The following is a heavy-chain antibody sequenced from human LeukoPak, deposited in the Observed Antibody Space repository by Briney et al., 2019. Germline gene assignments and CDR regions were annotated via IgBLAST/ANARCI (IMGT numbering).Heavy chain of an antibody. D-gene: IGHD4-23*01. Sequence: SETLSLTCSVSGGSISSYYWSWIRQPPEKGLEWIGYIYYTGSINYNPSLKSRVTISVDTSKNQFSLKLSSVTAADTAVYYCARGARWNDYWGQGTLVTVSS. V-gene: IGHV4-59*01. CDR1: GGSISSYY. J-gene: IGHJ4*02. CDR2: IYYTGSI. CDR3: ARGARWNDY.